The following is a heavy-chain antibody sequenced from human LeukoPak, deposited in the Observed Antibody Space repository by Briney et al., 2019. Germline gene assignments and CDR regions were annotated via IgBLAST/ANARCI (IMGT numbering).Heavy chain of an antibody. V-gene: IGHV3-23*01. CDR2: ISGSGGST. D-gene: IGHD6-13*01. CDR3: AKFAAAAGTNWFDP. J-gene: IGHJ5*02. Sequence: GGSLRVSCAASGFTVSSKYMSWVRQAPGKGLEWVSAISGSGGSTYYADSVKGRFTISRDNSKNTLYLQMNSLRAEDTAVYYCAKFAAAAGTNWFDPWGQGTLVTVSS. CDR1: GFTVSSKY.